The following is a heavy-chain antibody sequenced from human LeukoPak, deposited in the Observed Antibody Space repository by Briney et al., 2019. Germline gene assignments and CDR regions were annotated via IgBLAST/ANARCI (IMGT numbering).Heavy chain of an antibody. CDR2: IYYSGGT. V-gene: IGHV4-39*01. CDR3: ARIEKWVYYFDF. D-gene: IGHD2-8*01. J-gene: IGHJ4*02. Sequence: SETLSLTCTVSGGSISSSSYYWVWIRQPPGKGLEWIGSIYYSGGTYYNPSLRSRVTISVDTSKNQFSLKLSSVTAADTAVYYCARIEKWVYYFDFWGQGTLVTVSS. CDR1: GGSISSSSYY.